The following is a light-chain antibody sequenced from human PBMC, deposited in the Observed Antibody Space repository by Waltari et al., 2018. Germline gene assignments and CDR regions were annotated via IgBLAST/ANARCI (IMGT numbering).Light chain of an antibody. V-gene: IGKV1-12*01. CDR3: QQANSFPAIT. CDR1: QDVGIW. J-gene: IGKJ5*01. CDR2: AAS. Sequence: DIHLTQSPSSISPSVGHRVTISCRASQDVGIWLVWYQQKPGKAPKLLIYAASSLQSGVPSRFSGTGSGTDFTLTISSLQSEDIATYYCQQANSFPAITFGQGTRLEIK.